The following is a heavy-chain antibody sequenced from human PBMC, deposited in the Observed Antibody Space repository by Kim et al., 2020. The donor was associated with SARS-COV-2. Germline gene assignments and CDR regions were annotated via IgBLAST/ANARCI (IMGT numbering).Heavy chain of an antibody. Sequence: SETLSLTCTVSGAYITNHYWSWIRKPPGKGLEWIGNVYHSGSTSYNPSLKSRVTMSVETSKRQFSLQVTSVTAADTAIYYCVREGYFDGGSFFFDSWGPGTLVTFSS. CDR3: VREGYFDGGSFFFDS. CDR2: VYHSGST. D-gene: IGHD2-15*01. CDR1: GAYITNHY. V-gene: IGHV4-59*11. J-gene: IGHJ5*01.